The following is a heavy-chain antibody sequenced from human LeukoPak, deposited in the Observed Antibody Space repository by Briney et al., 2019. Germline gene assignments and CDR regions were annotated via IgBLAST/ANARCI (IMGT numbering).Heavy chain of an antibody. D-gene: IGHD3-9*01. CDR3: ARSVPYYDILTGYYSGWFDP. J-gene: IGHJ5*02. CDR2: IYHTGST. V-gene: IGHV4-4*02. Sequence: SGTLSLTCAVSGGSISSSNWWSWVRQTPGKGLEWIGEIYHTGSTNYNPSLKSRVTISVDESKNQFSLKLTSVTAADTAVYYCARSVPYYDILTGYYSGWFDPWGQGTLVTVSS. CDR1: GGSISSSNW.